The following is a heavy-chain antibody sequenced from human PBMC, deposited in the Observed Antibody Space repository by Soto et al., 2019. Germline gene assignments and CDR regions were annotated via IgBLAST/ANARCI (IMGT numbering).Heavy chain of an antibody. CDR2: IYYSGST. D-gene: IGHD2-15*01. CDR1: GGSISSGGYY. V-gene: IGHV4-31*03. Sequence: QVQLQESGPGLVKPSQTLSLTCTVSGGSISSGGYYWSWIRQHPGKGLEWIGYIYYSGSTYYNPSLKSRVTISVDTSKNQFSLKLGSVTAADTAVYYCARARGGYCSGGSCYTDYWYFDLWGRGTLVTVSS. J-gene: IGHJ2*01. CDR3: ARARGGYCSGGSCYTDYWYFDL.